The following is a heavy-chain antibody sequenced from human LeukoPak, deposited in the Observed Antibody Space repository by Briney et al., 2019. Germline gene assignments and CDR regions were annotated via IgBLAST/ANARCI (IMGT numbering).Heavy chain of an antibody. J-gene: IGHJ4*02. CDR2: ISGSGGST. D-gene: IGHD3-3*01. V-gene: IGHV3-23*01. Sequence: GGSLRLSCVASGFTFSSYAMSWVRQAPGKGLEWVSAISGSGGSTYYADSVKGRFTISRDNSKNTLYLQMNSLRAEDTAVYYCAKDDVDYDFWSGYLYYFDYWGQGTLVTVSS. CDR1: GFTFSSYA. CDR3: AKDDVDYDFWSGYLYYFDY.